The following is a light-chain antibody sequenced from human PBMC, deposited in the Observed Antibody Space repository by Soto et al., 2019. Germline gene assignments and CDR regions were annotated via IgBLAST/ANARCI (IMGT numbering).Light chain of an antibody. CDR1: SSNIGSNT. J-gene: IGLJ1*01. CDR3: AAWDDSLHGLV. CDR2: NNN. V-gene: IGLV1-44*01. Sequence: QSVLTQPPSASGTPGQRVTISCSGSSSNIGSNTVNWYQQLPGTAPKLLIYNNNQRPSGVPDRFSGSKSGTSASLAISGLQSEDEADYYCAAWDDSLHGLVFGTGTKVTVL.